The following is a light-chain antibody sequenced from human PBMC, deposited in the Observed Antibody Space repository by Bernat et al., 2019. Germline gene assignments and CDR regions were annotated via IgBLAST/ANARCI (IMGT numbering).Light chain of an antibody. V-gene: IGKV1-33*01. Sequence: DIQMTQSPSSLSASVGDRVTITCQASQDISNYLNWYQQKPGKAPKLLIYDASNLETGVPSRFSGSGSGTDFTFTISSLQPEDIATYYCQPYVLRAFGQGTKVEIK. CDR1: QDISNY. CDR2: DAS. J-gene: IGKJ1*01. CDR3: QPYVLRA.